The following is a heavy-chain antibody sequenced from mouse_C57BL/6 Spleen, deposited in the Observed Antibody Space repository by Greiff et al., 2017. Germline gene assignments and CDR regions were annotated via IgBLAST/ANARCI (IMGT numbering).Heavy chain of an antibody. J-gene: IGHJ4*01. CDR1: GYTFTDYY. CDR3: AREGMVKDAMDY. V-gene: IGHV1-26*01. D-gene: IGHD2-3*01. CDR2: INPNNGGT. Sequence: VQLKQSGPELVKPGASVKISCKASGYTFTDYYMNWVKQSHGKSLEWIGDINPNNGGTSYNQKFKGKATLTVDKSSSTAYMELRSLTSEDSAVYYCAREGMVKDAMDYWGQGTSVTVSS.